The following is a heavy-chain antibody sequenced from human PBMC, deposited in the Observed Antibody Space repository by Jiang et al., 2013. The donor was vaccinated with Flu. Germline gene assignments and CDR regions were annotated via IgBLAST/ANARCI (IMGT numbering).Heavy chain of an antibody. Sequence: RQPAGKGLEWIGRIYPTGSTKYNPSLKSRATISLDTSKNQFSLNLSSVTAADTAVYYCARGSGGYTILNCWGQGTLVTVSS. CDR2: IYPTGST. J-gene: IGHJ4*02. CDR3: ARGSGGYTILNC. D-gene: IGHD6-25*01. V-gene: IGHV4-61*02.